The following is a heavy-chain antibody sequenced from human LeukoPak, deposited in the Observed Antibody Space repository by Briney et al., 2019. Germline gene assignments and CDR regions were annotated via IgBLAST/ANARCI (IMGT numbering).Heavy chain of an antibody. CDR2: IYYSGST. V-gene: IGHV4-39*01. CDR3: ARLRRRGPIY. D-gene: IGHD4-17*01. CDR1: GGSISSSSYY. Sequence: SETLSLTCTVSGGSISSSSYYWGWIRQPPGKGLEWIGSIYYSGSTYYNPSLKSRVTISVDTSKNQFSLKLSPVTAADTAVYYCARLRRRGPIYWGQGTLVTVSS. J-gene: IGHJ4*02.